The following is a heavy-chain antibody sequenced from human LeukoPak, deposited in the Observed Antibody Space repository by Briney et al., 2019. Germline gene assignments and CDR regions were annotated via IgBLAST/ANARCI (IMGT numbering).Heavy chain of an antibody. CDR3: ARSWVYANWFDP. V-gene: IGHV3-48*03. J-gene: IGHJ5*02. CDR2: ISSSGSTI. D-gene: IGHD2-8*01. Sequence: GGSLRLSCAASGFTFSSYEMNWVRQAPGKGLERVSYISSSGSTIYYADSVKGRFTISRDNAKNSLYLQMNSLRAEDTAVYYCARSWVYANWFDPWGQGTLVTVSS. CDR1: GFTFSSYE.